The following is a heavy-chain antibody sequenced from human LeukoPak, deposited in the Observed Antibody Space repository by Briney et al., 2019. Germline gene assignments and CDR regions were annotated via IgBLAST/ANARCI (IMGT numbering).Heavy chain of an antibody. CDR1: GGTFSSYA. CDR3: ARSAAIAAATGSFDY. CDR2: IIPIFGTA. D-gene: IGHD6-13*01. V-gene: IGHV1-69*05. J-gene: IGHJ4*02. Sequence: ASVKVSCKASGGTFSSYAISWVRQAPGQGLEWMGGIIPIFGTANYAQKFQGRVTIITDESTSTAYMELSSLRSEDTAVYYCARSAAIAAATGSFDYWGQGTLVTVSS.